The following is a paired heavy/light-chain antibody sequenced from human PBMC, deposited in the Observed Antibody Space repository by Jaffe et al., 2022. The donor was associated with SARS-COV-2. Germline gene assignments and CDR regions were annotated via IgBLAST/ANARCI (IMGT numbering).Light chain of an antibody. CDR2: EVS. Sequence: QSALTQPASVSGSPGQSITISCTGTSSDVGGYNYVSWYQQHPGKAPKLMIYEVSNRPSGVPDRFSGSKSGNTASLTISGLQAEDEADYYCSSYTSSSTVVFGGGTKLTVL. CDR3: SSYTSSSTVV. CDR1: SSDVGGYNY. V-gene: IGLV2-14*01. J-gene: IGLJ2*01.
Heavy chain of an antibody. J-gene: IGHJ3*02. V-gene: IGHV4-39*01. CDR1: GGSISSSSYF. D-gene: IGHD5-18*01. CDR3: ARHSILRGYNYGQPGGAFDI. Sequence: QLQLQESGPGLVKPSETLSLTCTVSGGSISSSSYFWGWIRQPPGKGLEWIGTIYYTGSTYYNPSLKSRVTISVDTSKNHFSLKLSSVTAADTAVYYCARHSILRGYNYGQPGGAFDIWGQGTMVTVSS. CDR2: IYYTGST.